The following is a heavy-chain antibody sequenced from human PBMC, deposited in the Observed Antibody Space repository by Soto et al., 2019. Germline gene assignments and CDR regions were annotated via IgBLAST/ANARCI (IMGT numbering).Heavy chain of an antibody. Sequence: QVQLVQSGAEVKKPGSSVKVSCKASGGTFSSYAISWVRQAPGQGLEWMGGITPIFGTANYAQKFQGRVTITADESTSTAYMERSSLRSEDTAVYYCARAPDLNWYFDLWGRGTLVTVSS. CDR3: ARAPDLNWYFDL. J-gene: IGHJ2*01. CDR2: ITPIFGTA. CDR1: GGTFSSYA. V-gene: IGHV1-69*01.